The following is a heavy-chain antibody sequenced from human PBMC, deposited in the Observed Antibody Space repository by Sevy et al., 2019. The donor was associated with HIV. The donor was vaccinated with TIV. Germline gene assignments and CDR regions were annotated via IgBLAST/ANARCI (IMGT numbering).Heavy chain of an antibody. V-gene: IGHV1-46*01. Sequence: ASVKVSCKASGYTFTSYYMHWVRQAPGQGLEWMGIINPSGGGKSYAQKFQGRVTMTRETSTSTAYMELSRLRSEDTAVYYCARALSDYYGSGSYDYWGQGTLVTVSS. D-gene: IGHD3-10*01. CDR2: INPSGGGK. CDR1: GYTFTSYY. J-gene: IGHJ4*02. CDR3: ARALSDYYGSGSYDY.